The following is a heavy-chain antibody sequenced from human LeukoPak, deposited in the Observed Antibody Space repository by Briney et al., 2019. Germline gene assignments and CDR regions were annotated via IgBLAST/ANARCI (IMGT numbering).Heavy chain of an antibody. D-gene: IGHD1-26*01. CDR1: GFTFSSYG. Sequence: GGSLRLSCAASGFTFSSYGMHWVRQAPGKGLEWVAVISYDGSNKYYADSVKGRFTISRDNSKNTLYLQMNSLRAEDTAAYYCATSGSYPPFDYWGQGTLVTVSS. J-gene: IGHJ4*02. CDR3: ATSGSYPPFDY. CDR2: ISYDGSNK. V-gene: IGHV3-30*03.